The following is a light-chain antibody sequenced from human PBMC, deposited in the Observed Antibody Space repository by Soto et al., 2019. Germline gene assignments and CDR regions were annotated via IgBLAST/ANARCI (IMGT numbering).Light chain of an antibody. Sequence: EIGLTQSPATLSLSPGERATVSCRASQSVSSYLAWYQQKPGQAPRLLIYDASNRATGIPARFSGSGSGTDFTLTISSLEPEDFAVYYCQQRSNWPPLTFGGGTKVEIK. CDR3: QQRSNWPPLT. V-gene: IGKV3-11*01. CDR1: QSVSSY. CDR2: DAS. J-gene: IGKJ4*01.